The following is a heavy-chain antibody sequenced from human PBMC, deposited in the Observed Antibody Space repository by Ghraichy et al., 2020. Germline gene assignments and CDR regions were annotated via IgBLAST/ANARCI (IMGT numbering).Heavy chain of an antibody. CDR1: GFTVSSNY. CDR3: ASYIARYYYGMDV. D-gene: IGHD6-13*01. V-gene: IGHV3-53*01. Sequence: GGSLRLSCAASGFTVSSNYMSWVRQAPGKGLEWVSVIYSGGSTYYADSVKGRFTISRDNSKNTLYLQMNSLRAEDTAVYYCASYIARYYYGMDVWGQGTTVTVSS. CDR2: IYSGGST. J-gene: IGHJ6*02.